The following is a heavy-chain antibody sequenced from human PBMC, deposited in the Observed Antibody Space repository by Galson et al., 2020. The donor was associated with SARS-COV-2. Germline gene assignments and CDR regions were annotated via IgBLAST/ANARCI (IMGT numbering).Heavy chain of an antibody. D-gene: IGHD4-17*01. J-gene: IGHJ5*02. Sequence: ASETLSLTCTVSGGSISSSSYYWGWIRQPPGKGLEWIGTIYYSGSTYYNPSLKSRVTISVDTSKNQFSLKLRSVTASDTAVYYCALYDYGDSWFDPWGQGTLVTVSS. CDR1: GGSISSSSYY. CDR2: IYYSGST. V-gene: IGHV4-39*07. CDR3: ALYDYGDSWFDP.